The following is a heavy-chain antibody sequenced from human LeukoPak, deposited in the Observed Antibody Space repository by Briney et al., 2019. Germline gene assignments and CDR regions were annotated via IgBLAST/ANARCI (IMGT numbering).Heavy chain of an antibody. D-gene: IGHD6-19*01. J-gene: IGHJ4*02. CDR1: GGSISSSSYY. V-gene: IGHV4-39*07. Sequence: SETLSLTCTVSGGSISSSSYYWGWIRQPPGKGLEWIGSIYYSGSTYYNPSLKSRVAISVDTSKNQFSLKLSSVTAADTAVYYCARDEKSSGSNDYWGQGTLVTVSS. CDR3: ARDEKSSGSNDY. CDR2: IYYSGST.